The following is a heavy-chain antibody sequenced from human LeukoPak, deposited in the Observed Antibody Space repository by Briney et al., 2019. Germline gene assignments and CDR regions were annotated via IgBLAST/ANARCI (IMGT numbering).Heavy chain of an antibody. Sequence: PSETLSLTCAVYSGSFSDYYWTWIRQPPGKGLEWIGEINHTGNTNYNPSLKSRVTMSVDTSKNQFSLKLSSVTAADTAVYYCARCPSIAQYYYYYYYMDVWGKGTTVTVSS. V-gene: IGHV4-34*01. J-gene: IGHJ6*03. D-gene: IGHD6-6*01. CDR2: INHTGNT. CDR1: SGSFSDYY. CDR3: ARCPSIAQYYYYYYYMDV.